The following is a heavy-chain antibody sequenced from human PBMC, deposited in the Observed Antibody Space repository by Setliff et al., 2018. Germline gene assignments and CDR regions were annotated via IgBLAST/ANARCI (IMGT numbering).Heavy chain of an antibody. V-gene: IGHV4-30-4*08. CDR1: GGSISSGDYY. CDR2: IYYSGST. CDR3: ARVMGGSYGFSWFDP. J-gene: IGHJ5*02. Sequence: SETLSLTCTVSGGSISSGDYYWSWIRQPPGKGLEWIGYIYYSGSTYYNPSFKSRVTISVDTSKNQFSLKLSSVTAADTAVYYCARVMGGSYGFSWFDPWGQGTLVTVSS. D-gene: IGHD1-26*01.